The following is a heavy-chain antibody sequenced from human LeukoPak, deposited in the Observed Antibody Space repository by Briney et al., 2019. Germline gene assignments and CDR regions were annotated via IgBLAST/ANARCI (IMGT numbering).Heavy chain of an antibody. J-gene: IGHJ6*03. CDR2: LYYGVNT. V-gene: IGHV4-39*01. D-gene: IGHD6-13*01. Sequence: SETLSLTCTVSGDSVTTTNFYWGWIRQAPGKGLEWIGNLYYGVNTYYRPSLRSRVTISVDTSLNQFSLILTSVTAADTGVYYCARLRVQQLASSYYMDAWGKGTTVTVSS. CDR1: GDSVTTTNFY. CDR3: ARLRVQQLASSYYMDA.